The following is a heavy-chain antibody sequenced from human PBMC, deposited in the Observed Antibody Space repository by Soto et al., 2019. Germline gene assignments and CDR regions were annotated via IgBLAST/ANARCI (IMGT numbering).Heavy chain of an antibody. D-gene: IGHD2-15*01. CDR2: IIPIFGTA. CDR1: GGTFSSYA. J-gene: IGHJ5*02. V-gene: IGHV1-69*01. Sequence: QVQLVQSGAEVKKPGSSVKVSCKASGGTFSSYAISWLRQAPGQGLEWMGGIIPIFGTANYAQKFQGRVTITADESTSTAYMELSSLRSEDTAVYYCARGYCSGGSCYLFSQNWFDPWGQGTLVTVSS. CDR3: ARGYCSGGSCYLFSQNWFDP.